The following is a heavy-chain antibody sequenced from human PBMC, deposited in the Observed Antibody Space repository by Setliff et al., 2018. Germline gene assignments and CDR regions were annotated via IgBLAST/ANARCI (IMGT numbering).Heavy chain of an antibody. J-gene: IGHJ4*02. Sequence: ASVKVSCKASGYTFTGYYMHWVRQAPGQGLEWMGRINPNSGGTNYAQKFQGRVTMTRDTSISTAYMELSRLRSDDTAVYYCARTSIATRWSDYWGQGTQVTVSS. CDR2: INPNSGGT. CDR3: ARTSIATRWSDY. V-gene: IGHV1-2*06. D-gene: IGHD6-6*01. CDR1: GYTFTGYY.